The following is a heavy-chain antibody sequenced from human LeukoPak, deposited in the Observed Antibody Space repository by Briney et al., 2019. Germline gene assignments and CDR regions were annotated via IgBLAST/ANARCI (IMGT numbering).Heavy chain of an antibody. CDR1: GYSISSGYN. D-gene: IGHD3-22*01. CDR3: ARDGEYDSSGSGAFDI. J-gene: IGHJ3*02. Sequence: SETLSLTCAVSGYSISSGYNWGWIRQPAGKGQEWIGYIYYSGSTYYNPSLKSRVTISVDTSKNQFSLKLSSVTAADTAVYYCARDGEYDSSGSGAFDIWGQGTMVTVSS. CDR2: IYYSGST. V-gene: IGHV4-38-2*02.